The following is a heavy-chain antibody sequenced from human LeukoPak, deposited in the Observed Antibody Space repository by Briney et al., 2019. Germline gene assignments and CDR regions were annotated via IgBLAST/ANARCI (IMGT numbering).Heavy chain of an antibody. CDR1: GGSFSGYY. J-gene: IGHJ5*02. Sequence: PSETLSLTCAVYGGSFSGYYWSWIRQPPGKGLEWIGEINHSGSTNYNPSLKSRVTISVDRSKNQFSLKLSSVAAADTAVYYCARTVTTYGRWFDPWGQGTLVTVSS. CDR3: ARTVTTYGRWFDP. V-gene: IGHV4-34*01. CDR2: INHSGST. D-gene: IGHD4-17*01.